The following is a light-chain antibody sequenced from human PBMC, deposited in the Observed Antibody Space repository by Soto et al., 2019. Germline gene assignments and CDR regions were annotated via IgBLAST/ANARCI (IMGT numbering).Light chain of an antibody. CDR1: QRVLYSSNNKNY. V-gene: IGKV4-1*01. Sequence: DIVMTQSPDSLAVSLGERATINCKSSQRVLYSSNNKNYLAWYQQKPGQPPKLLIYWSSTRESGVTDRFSGSGSGTDFTLTICSLPAEDVAVYYCQQYYSTPSYTFGQGTKLEIK. J-gene: IGKJ2*01. CDR3: QQYYSTPSYT. CDR2: WSS.